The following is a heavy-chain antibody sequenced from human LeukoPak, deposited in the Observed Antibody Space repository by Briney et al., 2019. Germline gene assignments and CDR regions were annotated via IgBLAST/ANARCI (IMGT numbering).Heavy chain of an antibody. Sequence: ASVKVSCKGSGYNFDRYGVNWVRQAPGQGLEWVGWISTYNGNTFYAQKFEGRVTMTTDTSTNTVYMDLRSLRSDDTAVYYCARDLEHCRNIICSNSAYWGQGTLVTVST. D-gene: IGHD2-2*01. V-gene: IGHV1-18*04. CDR3: ARDLEHCRNIICSNSAY. J-gene: IGHJ4*02. CDR1: GYNFDRYG. CDR2: ISTYNGNT.